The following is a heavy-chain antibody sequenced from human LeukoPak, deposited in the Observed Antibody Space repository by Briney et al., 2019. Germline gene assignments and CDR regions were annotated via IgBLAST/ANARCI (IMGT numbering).Heavy chain of an antibody. V-gene: IGHV3-30*18. J-gene: IGHJ4*02. D-gene: IGHD3-16*01. CDR2: VSDDGQ. CDR3: AKDMGYTSMLSDE. Sequence: GGSLRLSCVASGFSFSTFGMHWVRQAPGKGLEWVALVSDDGQYYADSVKGRFTISRDNSKNTVYLQMNSLRAEDAAVYYCAKDMGYTSMLSDEWGQGTLVTVSS. CDR1: GFSFSTFG.